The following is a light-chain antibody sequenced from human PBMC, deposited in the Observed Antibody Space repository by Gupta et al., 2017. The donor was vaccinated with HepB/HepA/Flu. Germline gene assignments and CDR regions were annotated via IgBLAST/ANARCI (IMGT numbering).Light chain of an antibody. CDR1: QSVSSSY. CDR3: QQYVSSPVT. J-gene: IGKJ5*01. Sequence: EIVLTQSPGSLSLSQGERATLSCRASQSVSSSYLAWYQQKPGQAPRLLTYDASSRATGIPDRFSGSGSGTDFTLTISRLEPEDFAVYYCQQYVSSPVTFGQGTRLEIE. CDR2: DAS. V-gene: IGKV3-20*01.